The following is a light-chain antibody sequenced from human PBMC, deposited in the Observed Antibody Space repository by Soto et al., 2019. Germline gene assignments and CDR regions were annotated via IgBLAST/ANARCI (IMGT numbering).Light chain of an antibody. V-gene: IGKV3-15*01. CDR1: QSVSSN. CDR3: QQYNNRPPT. CDR2: GAS. J-gene: IGKJ1*01. Sequence: EIVMTQSPATLSVSPGERATPSCRASQSVSSNLAWYQQKPGQAPRLLIYGASTRATGIPARFSGSGSGTEFTLTISSLQSEDFAVYYCQQYNNRPPTFGQGTKVDIK.